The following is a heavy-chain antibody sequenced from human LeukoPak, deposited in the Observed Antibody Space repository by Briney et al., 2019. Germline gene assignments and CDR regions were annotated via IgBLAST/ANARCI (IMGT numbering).Heavy chain of an antibody. D-gene: IGHD6-13*01. CDR3: ARDRGYSSSWSDY. Sequence: SVTVSCKASGGTFSSYAISWVRQAPGQGLEWMGGIIPIFGTANYAQKFQGRVTITADESTSTAYMELSSLRSEDTAVYYCARDRGYSSSWSDYWGQGTLVTVSS. CDR2: IIPIFGTA. J-gene: IGHJ4*02. V-gene: IGHV1-69*13. CDR1: GGTFSSYA.